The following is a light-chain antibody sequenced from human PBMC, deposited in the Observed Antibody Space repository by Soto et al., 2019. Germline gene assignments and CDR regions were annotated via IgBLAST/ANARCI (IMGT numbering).Light chain of an antibody. CDR1: PSSFRSES. CDR3: AAWDGRLRGRV. Sequence: QSVLTQPPSASGAPRQTVTISCSGRPSSFRSESVCWYRHIPETAPKLIFYATDQRPSGVPDRFSGFKSGTSASLAISGLRAEDEADYYCAAWDGRLRGRVFGGGTKLTVL. V-gene: IGLV1-47*01. CDR2: ATD. J-gene: IGLJ3*02.